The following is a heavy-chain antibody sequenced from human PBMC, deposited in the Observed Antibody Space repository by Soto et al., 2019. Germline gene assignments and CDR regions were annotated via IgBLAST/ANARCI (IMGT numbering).Heavy chain of an antibody. V-gene: IGHV4-30-4*01. CDR3: ARDTTLGILYGGMDV. CDR1: GGSISSGDYY. D-gene: IGHD3-3*01. CDR2: IYYSGST. J-gene: IGHJ6*02. Sequence: QVQLQESGPGLVKPSQTLSLTCTVSGGSISSGDYYWSWIRQPPGKGLEWIGYIYYSGSTYYNPSLKSRVTISVDTSKNQFSLKLSSVTAADTAVYYCARDTTLGILYGGMDVWGQGTTVTVSS.